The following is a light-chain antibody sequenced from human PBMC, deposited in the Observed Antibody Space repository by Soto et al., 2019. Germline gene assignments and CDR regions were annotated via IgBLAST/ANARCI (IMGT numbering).Light chain of an antibody. CDR2: GAS. V-gene: IGKV3-20*01. CDR1: QSVSSSY. Sequence: EIVLTQSPGTLSLSPGERATLSCRASQSVSSSYLAWYQQKPGQAPRLLINGASSRATGIPDRFSGSGSGTDFTLTISRLEPEDFAVYYCQQYDSSPLTFGGGTKGEIK. CDR3: QQYDSSPLT. J-gene: IGKJ4*01.